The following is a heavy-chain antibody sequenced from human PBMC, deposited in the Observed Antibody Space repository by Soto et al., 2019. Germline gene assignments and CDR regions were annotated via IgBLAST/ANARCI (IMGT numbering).Heavy chain of an antibody. CDR3: ARDKEHCSGGSCSMNWFDP. J-gene: IGHJ5*02. D-gene: IGHD2-15*01. CDR2: INPNSGGT. V-gene: IGHV1-2*04. Sequence: ASVKVSCKASGYTFTGYYMHWVRQAPGQGLEWMGWINPNSGGTNYAQKFQGWVTMTRDTSISTAYMELSRLRSDDTAVYYCARDKEHCSGGSCSMNWFDPWGQGTLVTVSS. CDR1: GYTFTGYY.